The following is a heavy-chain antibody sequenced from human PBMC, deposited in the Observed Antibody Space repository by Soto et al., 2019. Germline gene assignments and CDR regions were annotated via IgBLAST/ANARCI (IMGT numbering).Heavy chain of an antibody. J-gene: IGHJ1*01. CDR2: INHSGST. CDR3: ARVTVAPKPPAEYFQH. V-gene: IGHV4-34*01. D-gene: IGHD6-19*01. CDR1: GGSFSGYY. Sequence: PSETLSLTCAVYGGSFSGYYWSWIRQPPGKGPEWIGEINHSGSTNYNPSLKSRVTISVDTSKNQFSLKLSSVTAADTAVYYCARVTVAPKPPAEYFQHWGQGTLVTVSS.